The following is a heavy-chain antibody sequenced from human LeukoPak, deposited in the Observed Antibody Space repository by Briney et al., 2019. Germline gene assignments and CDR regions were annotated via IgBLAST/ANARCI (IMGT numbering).Heavy chain of an antibody. Sequence: SETLSLTCAVYGGSFSGYYWSWIRQPPGKGLEWIGEINHSGSTNYNPSLKSRVTISVDTSKNQFSLKLSSVTAADTAVYYCEIWFGEPILLDYYGMDVWGQGTTVTVSS. CDR3: EIWFGEPILLDYYGMDV. V-gene: IGHV4-34*01. D-gene: IGHD3-10*01. CDR2: INHSGST. CDR1: GGSFSGYY. J-gene: IGHJ6*02.